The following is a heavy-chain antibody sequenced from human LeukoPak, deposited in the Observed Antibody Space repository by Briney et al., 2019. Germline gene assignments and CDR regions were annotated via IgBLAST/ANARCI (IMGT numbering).Heavy chain of an antibody. CDR3: ASVHYDYGGNRWFDP. V-gene: IGHV4-59*01. CDR1: GGSISSYY. D-gene: IGHD4-23*01. Sequence: PSETLSLTCTVSGGSISSYYWSWIRQPPGKGLEWIGYIYYSGSTNYNPSPKSRVTISVDTCKNQFSLKLSSVTAADTAVYYCASVHYDYGGNRWFDPWGQGTLVTVSS. J-gene: IGHJ5*02. CDR2: IYYSGST.